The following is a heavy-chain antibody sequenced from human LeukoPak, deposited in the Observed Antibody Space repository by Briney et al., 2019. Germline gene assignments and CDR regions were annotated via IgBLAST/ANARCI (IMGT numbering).Heavy chain of an antibody. CDR1: GYTFTGYY. D-gene: IGHD6-19*01. CDR2: INAGNGNT. V-gene: IGHV1-3*03. CDR3: ARNLAVAPHAYYFDY. J-gene: IGHJ4*02. Sequence: ASVKVSCKASGYTFTGYYIHWVRQAPGQRLEWMGWINAGNGNTKYSQEFQGRVTITRDTSASTAYMELSSLRSEDMAVYYCARNLAVAPHAYYFDYWGQGTLVTVSS.